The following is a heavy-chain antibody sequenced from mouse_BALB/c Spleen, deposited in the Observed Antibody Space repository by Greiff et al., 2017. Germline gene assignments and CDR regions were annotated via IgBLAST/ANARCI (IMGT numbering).Heavy chain of an antibody. V-gene: IGHV5-12-2*01. CDR1: GFTFSSYT. Sequence: EVHLVESGGGLVQPGGSLKLSCAASGFTFSSYTMSWVRQTPEKRLEWVAYISNGGGSTYYPDTVKGRFTISRDNAKNTLYLQMSSLKSEDTAMYYCARRGGYDGYFAYWGQGTLVTVSA. J-gene: IGHJ3*01. CDR3: ARRGGYDGYFAY. CDR2: ISNGGGST. D-gene: IGHD2-3*01.